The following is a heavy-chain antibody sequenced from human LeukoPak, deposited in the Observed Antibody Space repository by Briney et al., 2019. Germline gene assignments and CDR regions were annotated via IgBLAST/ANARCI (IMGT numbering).Heavy chain of an antibody. CDR2: INWNGGST. J-gene: IGHJ6*03. CDR3: AKFSGYGDWGYYYYYMDV. CDR1: GFTFDDYG. D-gene: IGHD5-12*01. V-gene: IGHV3-20*04. Sequence: GGSLRLSCAASGFTFDDYGMSWVRQAPGKGLEWVSGINWNGGSTGYADSVKGRFTISRDNAKNSLSLQMNSLRAEDTAIYYCAKFSGYGDWGYYYYYMDVWGKGTTVTISS.